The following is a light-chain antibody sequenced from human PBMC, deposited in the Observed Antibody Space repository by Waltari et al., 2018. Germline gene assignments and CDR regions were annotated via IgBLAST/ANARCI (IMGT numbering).Light chain of an antibody. J-gene: IGLJ3*02. CDR1: NIESKS. V-gene: IGLV3-21*04. Sequence: YVVTQPPSVSVAPGKTATLTCGGENIESKSVTWYQQKPGQAPVLVIFYDSARPSGIPERFSGSNAGNTATRTISWVEAGDEADYHCQVWDDTTNSGVFGGGTRLTVL. CDR3: QVWDDTTNSGV. CDR2: YDS.